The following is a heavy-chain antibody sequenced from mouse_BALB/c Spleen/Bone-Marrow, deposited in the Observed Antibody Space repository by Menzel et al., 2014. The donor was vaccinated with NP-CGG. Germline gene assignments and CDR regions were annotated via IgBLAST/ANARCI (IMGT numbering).Heavy chain of an antibody. Sequence: VQRVESGPGLVAPSQSLSITCSVSGFSLPSYGVSWVRQPPGKDLEWLGVIWGDGSTNYHSALISRLSISKDNSKSQVFLKLNSLQTDDTATHYCAKGPNWDGYFDYWGQGTTLTVSS. V-gene: IGHV2-3*01. J-gene: IGHJ2*01. CDR1: GFSLPSYG. CDR3: AKGPNWDGYFDY. CDR2: IWGDGST. D-gene: IGHD4-1*01.